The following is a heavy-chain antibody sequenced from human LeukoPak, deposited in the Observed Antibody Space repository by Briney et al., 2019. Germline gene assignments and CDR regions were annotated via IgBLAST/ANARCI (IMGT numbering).Heavy chain of an antibody. CDR2: ISGSGGST. CDR1: GGSISSGGYY. V-gene: IGHV3-23*01. D-gene: IGHD1-1*01. Sequence: PSETLSLTCTVSGGSISSGGYYWSWVRQAPGKGLEWVSAISGSGGSTYYADSVKGRFTISRDNSKNTLYLQMNSLRAEDTAVYYCAKLELERDAFDIWGQGTMVTVSS. J-gene: IGHJ3*02. CDR3: AKLELERDAFDI.